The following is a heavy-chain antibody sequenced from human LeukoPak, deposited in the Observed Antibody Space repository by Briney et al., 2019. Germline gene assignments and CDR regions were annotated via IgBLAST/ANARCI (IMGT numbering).Heavy chain of an antibody. V-gene: IGHV3-23*01. Sequence: GGSLRLSCAASGFTFSSYGMSWVRQAPGKGLEWVSAISGSGGSTYYADSVKGRFTISRDNSKNTLYLQMNSLRAEDTAVYYCAKEGGDYYGSGSYYVAYWGQGTLVTVSS. D-gene: IGHD3-10*01. CDR3: AKEGGDYYGSGSYYVAY. CDR1: GFTFSSYG. J-gene: IGHJ4*02. CDR2: ISGSGGST.